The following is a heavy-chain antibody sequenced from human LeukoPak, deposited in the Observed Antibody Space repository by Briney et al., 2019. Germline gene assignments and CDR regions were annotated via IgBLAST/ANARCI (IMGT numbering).Heavy chain of an antibody. D-gene: IGHD3-22*01. CDR1: GFTFSSYA. V-gene: IGHV3-23*01. Sequence: GGSLRLSCAASGFTFSSYAMSWVRQARGKGLEWVSGISGSGGSTYYADSVKGRFTISRDNSKNTLYLQMNSLRAEDTAVYYCAKDGRDYYDSSGSPIDYWGQGTLVTVSS. CDR3: AKDGRDYYDSSGSPIDY. J-gene: IGHJ4*02. CDR2: ISGSGGST.